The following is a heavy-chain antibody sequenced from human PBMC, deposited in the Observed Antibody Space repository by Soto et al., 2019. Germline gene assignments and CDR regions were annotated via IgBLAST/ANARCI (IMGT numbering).Heavy chain of an antibody. J-gene: IGHJ4*02. CDR2: ISYDGTNK. CDR1: GFTFSTYA. Sequence: PGGALRLSCAASGFTFSTYAMHWVRQAPGKGLEWVAVISYDGTNKYYADSVKGRFTISRDNSKNTLYLQMNSLRGEDTALYYCARDRSGWYKDFDYWGQGTLVTVSS. V-gene: IGHV3-30-3*01. CDR3: ARDRSGWYKDFDY. D-gene: IGHD6-19*01.